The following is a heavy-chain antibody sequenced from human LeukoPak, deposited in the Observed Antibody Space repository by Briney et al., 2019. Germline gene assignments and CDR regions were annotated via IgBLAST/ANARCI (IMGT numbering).Heavy chain of an antibody. V-gene: IGHV3-48*03. CDR3: ARDVSSGGAFDI. Sequence: GGSLRLSCAASGFTFSSYEMNWVRQAPGKGLEWVSYISSSGSTIYYADSVKGRFTISRDNAKNSLYLQMNSLSAEDTAVYYCARDVSSGGAFDIWGQGTMVTVSS. CDR2: ISSSGSTI. J-gene: IGHJ3*02. CDR1: GFTFSSYE. D-gene: IGHD3-10*01.